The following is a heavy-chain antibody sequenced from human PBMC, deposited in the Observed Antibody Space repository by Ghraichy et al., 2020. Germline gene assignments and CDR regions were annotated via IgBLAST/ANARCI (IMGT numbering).Heavy chain of an antibody. D-gene: IGHD4-11*01. J-gene: IGHJ6*03. CDR2: ISSSSSYT. V-gene: IGHV3-11*05. CDR1: GFTFSDYY. Sequence: GGSLRLSCAASGFTFSDYYMSWIRQAPGKGLEWVSYISSSSSYTNYADSVKGRFTISRDNAKNSLYLQMNSLRAEDTAVYYCARAYSKYVFYMDVWGKGTTVTVSS. CDR3: ARAYSKYVFYMDV.